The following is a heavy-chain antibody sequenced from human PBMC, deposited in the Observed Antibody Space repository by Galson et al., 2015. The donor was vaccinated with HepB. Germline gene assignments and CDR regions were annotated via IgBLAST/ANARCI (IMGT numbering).Heavy chain of an antibody. CDR3: AKVTDSGWYTFGDY. CDR1: GFTFSSYG. CDR2: ISYDGSNK. V-gene: IGHV3-30*18. D-gene: IGHD6-19*01. J-gene: IGHJ4*02. Sequence: LRLSCAASGFTFSSYGMHWVRQAPGKGLEWVAVISYDGSNKYYADSVKGRFTISRDNSKNTLYLQMNSLRAEDTAVYYCAKVTDSGWYTFGDYWGQGTLVTVSS.